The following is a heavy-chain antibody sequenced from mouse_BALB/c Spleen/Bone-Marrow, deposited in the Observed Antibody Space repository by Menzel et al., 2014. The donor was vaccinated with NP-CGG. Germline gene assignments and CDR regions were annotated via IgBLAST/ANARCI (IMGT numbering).Heavy chain of an antibody. CDR1: DYSFTDYY. D-gene: IGHD1-1*01. CDR2: ISCYNGAT. CDR3: ARSEGIYYYGSSYALDY. V-gene: IGHV1S34*01. J-gene: IGHJ4*01. Sequence: LVKTGASVKISCKASDYSFTDYYMHWVKRTHGKSLEWIGYISCYNGATSYNQKFKGKATFTVDTSSSTDYMQFSSLTSEDSAVYYCARSEGIYYYGSSYALDYWGQGTSVTVSS.